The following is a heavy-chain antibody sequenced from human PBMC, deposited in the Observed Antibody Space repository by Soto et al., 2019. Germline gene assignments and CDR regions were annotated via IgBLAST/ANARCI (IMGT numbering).Heavy chain of an antibody. CDR2: INSDGSST. J-gene: IGHJ6*02. CDR3: ARTGAPVLRYFDDPGFYYGMDV. CDR1: GFTFSSYW. V-gene: IGHV3-74*01. D-gene: IGHD3-9*01. Sequence: GGSLRLSCAASGFTFSSYWMHWVRQAPGKGLAWVSRINSDGSSTSYADSVKGRFTISRDNAKNTLYLQMNSLRAEDTAVYYCARTGAPVLRYFDDPGFYYGMDVWGQGTTVTVSS.